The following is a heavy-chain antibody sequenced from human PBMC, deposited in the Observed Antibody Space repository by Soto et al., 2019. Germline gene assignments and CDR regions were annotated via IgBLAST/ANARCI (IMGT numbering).Heavy chain of an antibody. CDR3: EEDAPSRWEWYFDI. V-gene: IGHV1-58*01. J-gene: IGHJ2*01. CDR2: IVVGSGNT. CDR1: GFTFTSSA. D-gene: IGHD1-26*01. Sequence: SVKVSCKASGFTFTSSAVQWVRQARGQRLEWIGWIVVGSGNTNYAQKFQERVTITRDMSTSTAYMELSSLRSEDTAVYYCEEDAPSRWEWYFDIWGRGTLVTVSS.